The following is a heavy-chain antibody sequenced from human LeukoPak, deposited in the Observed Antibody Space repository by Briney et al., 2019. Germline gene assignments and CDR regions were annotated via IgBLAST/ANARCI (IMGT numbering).Heavy chain of an antibody. CDR3: ARETRGTVGSY. Sequence: GGSLRLSCAASVSTLNTYWMTWFRQTPSQELEWVASLKQDGSDKYYVDSVKGRFTISRDNAENSLYLQMNSLRAEDTAVYYCARETRGTVGSYWGRGTLVTVSS. J-gene: IGHJ4*02. D-gene: IGHD4-23*01. CDR2: LKQDGSDK. CDR1: VSTLNTYW. V-gene: IGHV3-7*05.